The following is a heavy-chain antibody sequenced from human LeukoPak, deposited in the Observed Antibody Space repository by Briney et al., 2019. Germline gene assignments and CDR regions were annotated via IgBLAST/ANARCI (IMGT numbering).Heavy chain of an antibody. Sequence: SETLSLTCTVTGGSISSYYWSWIRQPPGKGLEWIGYIHYSGSTNYNPSLKSRVTISVDTSKNQFSLKLSSVTAADAAVYYCARYTSCYEGISKCAYYHYMDVWGKGTTVTVSS. V-gene: IGHV4-59*01. CDR3: ARYTSCYEGISKCAYYHYMDV. CDR2: IHYSGST. J-gene: IGHJ6*03. CDR1: GGSISSYY. D-gene: IGHD2-2*01.